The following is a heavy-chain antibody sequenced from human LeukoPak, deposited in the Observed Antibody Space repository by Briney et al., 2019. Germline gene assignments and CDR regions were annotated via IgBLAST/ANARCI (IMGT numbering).Heavy chain of an antibody. CDR3: ARWGYGSGDSRGFDP. CDR1: GGSFSGYY. CDR2: INRDGFT. D-gene: IGHD3-10*01. Sequence: SETLSLTCAVYGGSFSGYYWSWIRQPPGKGLEWIGEINRDGFTKYNPSLKRRVTVSVDTSRNQFSLKLRSVAAADTAVYYCARWGYGSGDSRGFDPWGQGIRVTV. J-gene: IGHJ5*02. V-gene: IGHV4-34*01.